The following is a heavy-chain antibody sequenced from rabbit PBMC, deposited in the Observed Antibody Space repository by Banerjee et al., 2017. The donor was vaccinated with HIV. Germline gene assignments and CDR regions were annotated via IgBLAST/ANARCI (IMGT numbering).Heavy chain of an antibody. D-gene: IGHD4-2*01. J-gene: IGHJ4*01. Sequence: QEQLVESGGGLVTLGGSLKLSCKASGIDFSSYGISWVRQAPGKGLEWIAYIYAGSSGSTYYASWAKGRFTISKTSSTTVTLQMTSLTAADTATYFCARGYGGYAGSNLWGPGTLVTVS. CDR3: ARGYGGYAGSNL. V-gene: IGHV1S45*01. CDR1: GIDFSSYG. CDR2: IYAGSSGST.